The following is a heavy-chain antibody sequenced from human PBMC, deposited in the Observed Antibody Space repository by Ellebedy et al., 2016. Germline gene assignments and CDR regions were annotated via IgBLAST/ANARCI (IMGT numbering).Heavy chain of an antibody. D-gene: IGHD3-22*01. Sequence: GGSLRLSXAASGFSVTDNHMTWVRQAPGKGLEWVSVMWSGGLSYYADSVKGRSTISRDDSRNTLYLQVNSLRLEDTATYYCATRHFGGYNIWGRGTVVTVSS. CDR1: GFSVTDNH. CDR2: MWSGGLS. CDR3: ATRHFGGYNI. J-gene: IGHJ3*02. V-gene: IGHV3-53*01.